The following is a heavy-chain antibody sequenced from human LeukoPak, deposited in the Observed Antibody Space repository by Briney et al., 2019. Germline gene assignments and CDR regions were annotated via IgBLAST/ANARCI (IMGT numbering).Heavy chain of an antibody. CDR2: INPNSGGT. CDR3: ARVYGSGRRGSDY. Sequence: ASVKVSCKASGYTFTGYYMHWVRQARGQGLEWMGWINPNSGGTNYAQKFQGRVTMTRDTSISTAYMELSRLRSDDTAVYYCARVYGSGRRGSDYWGQGTLVTVSS. CDR1: GYTFTGYY. J-gene: IGHJ4*02. V-gene: IGHV1-2*02. D-gene: IGHD3-10*01.